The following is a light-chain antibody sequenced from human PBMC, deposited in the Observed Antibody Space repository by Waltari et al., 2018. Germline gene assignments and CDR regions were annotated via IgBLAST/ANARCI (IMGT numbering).Light chain of an antibody. V-gene: IGKV1-5*01. CDR1: QSISDW. CDR3: QQYYTTPYT. CDR2: DAS. J-gene: IGKJ2*01. Sequence: DIQMTQSPSTLSASVGDRVTITCRASQSISDWLAWYQQKPGKAPKLLIYDASTLESGVPSRFSGSGSGTEFTLTISSLQAEDVAVYYCQQYYTTPYTFGQGTKLEIK.